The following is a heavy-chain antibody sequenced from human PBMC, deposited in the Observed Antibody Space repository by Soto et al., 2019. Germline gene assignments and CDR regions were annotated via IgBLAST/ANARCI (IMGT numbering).Heavy chain of an antibody. V-gene: IGHV3-30-3*01. CDR3: ASEGDYGGNSHFDY. CDR2: ISYDGSNK. D-gene: IGHD4-17*01. CDR1: GFTFSSYA. J-gene: IGHJ4*02. Sequence: QVQLVESGGGVVQPGRSLRLSCAASGFTFSSYAMHWVRQAPGKGLEWVAVISYDGSNKYYADSVKGRFTISRDNSKNTLYLQMNSLRAEDTAVYYCASEGDYGGNSHFDYWGQGTLVTVSS.